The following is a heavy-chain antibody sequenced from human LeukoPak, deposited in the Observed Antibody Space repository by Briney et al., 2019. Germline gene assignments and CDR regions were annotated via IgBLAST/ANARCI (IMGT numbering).Heavy chain of an antibody. D-gene: IGHD6-19*01. CDR1: GFTLRSYS. V-gene: IGHV3-21*01. Sequence: GGSLRLSCAASGFTLRSYSMNWVRQAPGKGLEWVSSISSSGSYIYYADSVKGRFTISRDNAKNSLYLQMNSLRGEDTAVYYCAKDREQAVAGTLSYWGQGTLVTVSS. J-gene: IGHJ4*02. CDR3: AKDREQAVAGTLSY. CDR2: ISSSGSYI.